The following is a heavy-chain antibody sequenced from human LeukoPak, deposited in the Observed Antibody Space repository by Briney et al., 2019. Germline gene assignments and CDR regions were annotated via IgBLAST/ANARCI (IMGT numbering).Heavy chain of an antibody. Sequence: SETLSLTCTVSGGSISGYYWNWIRQSAGKGLEWIGRIYANGGTNYNPSLRSRVSKSVDTSKNQFSLKLTSVTAADTAIYYCARDFTRNSYAVAEFFHPWGQGTLVSVSS. J-gene: IGHJ1*01. V-gene: IGHV4-4*07. CDR1: GGSISGYY. CDR2: IYANGGT. CDR3: ARDFTRNSYAVAEFFHP. D-gene: IGHD5-18*01.